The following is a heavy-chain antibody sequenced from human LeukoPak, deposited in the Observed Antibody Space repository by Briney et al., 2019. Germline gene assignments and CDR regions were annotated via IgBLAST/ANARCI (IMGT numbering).Heavy chain of an antibody. CDR3: ARSNYVWGSYRPRQSDAFDI. D-gene: IGHD3-16*02. V-gene: IGHV4-34*01. J-gene: IGHJ3*02. Sequence: PSETLSLTCAVYGGSFSGYYWSWIRQPPGKGLEWIGEINHSGSTNYNPSLKSRVAMSVDTSKNQFSLKLSSVTAADTAVYYCARSNYVWGSYRPRQSDAFDIWGQGTMVTVSS. CDR1: GGSFSGYY. CDR2: INHSGST.